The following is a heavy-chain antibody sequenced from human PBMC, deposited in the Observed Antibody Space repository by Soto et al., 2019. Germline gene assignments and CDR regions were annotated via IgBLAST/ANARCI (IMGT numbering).Heavy chain of an antibody. J-gene: IGHJ3*02. CDR3: ARDPGIAVAVSAFDI. CDR2: ISAYNGNT. V-gene: IGHV1-18*01. Sequence: EASVKVSCKASGYTFTSYGISWVRQAPGQGLEWMGWISAYNGNTNYAQKLQGRVTMTTDTSTSTAYMELRSLRSDDTAVYYCARDPGIAVAVSAFDIWGQGTMVTVSS. CDR1: GYTFTSYG. D-gene: IGHD6-19*01.